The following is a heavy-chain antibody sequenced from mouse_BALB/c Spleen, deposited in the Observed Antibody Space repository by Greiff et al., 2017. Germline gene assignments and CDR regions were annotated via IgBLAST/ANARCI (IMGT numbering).Heavy chain of an antibody. J-gene: IGHJ2*01. CDR1: GFSLTSYG. D-gene: IGHD1-1*01. CDR2: IWAGGST. Sequence: VMLVESGPGLVAPSQSLSITCTVSGFSLTSYGVHWVRQPPGKGLEWLGVIWAGGSTNYNSALMSRLSISKDNSKSQVFLKMNSLQTDDTAMYYCARDSGSRGAFDYWGQGTTLTVSS. V-gene: IGHV2-9*02. CDR3: ARDSGSRGAFDY.